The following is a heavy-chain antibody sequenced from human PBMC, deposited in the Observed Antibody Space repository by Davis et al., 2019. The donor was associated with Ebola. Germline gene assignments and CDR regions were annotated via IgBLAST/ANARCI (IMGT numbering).Heavy chain of an antibody. J-gene: IGHJ6*02. D-gene: IGHD2-8*01. CDR2: ISSSGSTI. CDR3: ARAEYCTNAVPLHYYGMDV. V-gene: IGHV3-11*01. CDR1: GFTFSDYY. Sequence: GESLKISCAASGFTFSDYYMSWIRQAPGKGLEWVSYISSSGSTIYYADSVKGRFTISRDNAKNSLYLQMNSLRAEDTAVYYCARAEYCTNAVPLHYYGMDVWGQGTTVTVSS.